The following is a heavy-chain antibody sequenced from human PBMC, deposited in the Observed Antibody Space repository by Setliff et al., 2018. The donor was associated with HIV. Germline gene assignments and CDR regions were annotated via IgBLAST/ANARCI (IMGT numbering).Heavy chain of an antibody. CDR1: GASITSHN. J-gene: IGHJ6*04. D-gene: IGHD6-19*01. V-gene: IGHV4-4*07. CDR3: ARELFGSGWYADS. CDR2: IYTRGNT. Sequence: SETLSLTCSVSGASITSHNWGWIRQAAGKGLEWIGRIYTRGNTNYNPSLRSRVTMSVDTSKNQFSLKVTSVTAADTAVYYCARELFGSGWYADSWGKGTTVTVSS.